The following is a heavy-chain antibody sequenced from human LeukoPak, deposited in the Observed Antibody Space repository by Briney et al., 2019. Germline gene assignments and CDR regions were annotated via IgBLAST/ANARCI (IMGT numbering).Heavy chain of an antibody. V-gene: IGHV1-2*02. Sequence: ASVKVSCKASGYTFTGYYMHWVRQAPGQGLEWMGWINPNSGGTYYAQKFQGRVTMTRDTSISTAYMELSRLRSDDTAVYYCARPPNYSGYDFSFDYWGQGTLVTVSS. D-gene: IGHD5-12*01. J-gene: IGHJ4*02. CDR1: GYTFTGYY. CDR2: INPNSGGT. CDR3: ARPPNYSGYDFSFDY.